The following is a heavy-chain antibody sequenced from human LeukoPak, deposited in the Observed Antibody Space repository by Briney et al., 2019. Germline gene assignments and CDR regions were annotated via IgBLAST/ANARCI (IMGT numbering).Heavy chain of an antibody. CDR3: ARFTALDTDHYYYYGMDV. J-gene: IGHJ6*02. CDR1: GFAFSDYY. D-gene: IGHD1-1*01. V-gene: IGHV3-11*01. CDR2: ISSSGSTI. Sequence: GGSLRLSCAASGFAFSDYYMSWIRQAPGKGLEWVSYISSSGSTIYYADSVKGRFTISRDNAKNSLYLQLNSLRAEDTAVYYCARFTALDTDHYYYYGMDVWGQGTTVTVSS.